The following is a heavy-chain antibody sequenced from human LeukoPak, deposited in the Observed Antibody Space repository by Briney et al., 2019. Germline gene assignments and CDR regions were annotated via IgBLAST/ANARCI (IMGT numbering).Heavy chain of an antibody. J-gene: IGHJ6*04. V-gene: IGHV3-21*01. Sequence: GGSLSLSCAASGFTFSSYSMNWVRQAPGKGLEWVSSISSSSSYIYYAYSVRGRITISRDNAKNSLYLQMNSLRAEDTAVYYCAKARPTYMFRGVPLDVWGKGTTVPVSS. CDR3: AKARPTYMFRGVPLDV. CDR1: GFTFSSYS. CDR2: ISSSSSYI. D-gene: IGHD3-10*01.